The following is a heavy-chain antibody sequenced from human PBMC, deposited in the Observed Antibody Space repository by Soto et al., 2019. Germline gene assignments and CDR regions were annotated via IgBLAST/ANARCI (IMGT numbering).Heavy chain of an antibody. V-gene: IGHV4-34*01. CDR3: ARLRGLYGDYDY. CDR2: INHSGST. Sequence: SETLSLTCAVYGGSFSGYYWSWIRQPPGKGLEWIGEINHSGSTYYNPSLKSRITISVDTSKNHFSLKLSSVTAADTAVYYCARLRGLYGDYDYWGQGTLVTVSS. D-gene: IGHD4-17*01. J-gene: IGHJ4*02. CDR1: GGSFSGYY.